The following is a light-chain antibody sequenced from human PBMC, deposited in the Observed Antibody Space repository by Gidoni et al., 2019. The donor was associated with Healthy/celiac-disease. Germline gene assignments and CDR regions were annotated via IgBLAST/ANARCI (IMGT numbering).Light chain of an antibody. Sequence: SSELTQDPAVSVALGQTVRITCQGDSPRSYYTSLYQQKPGQAPVLVIYGKNNRPSGIPDRFSGSSSGNTASLTITGAQAEDEADYYCNSRDSSGNHLEVFGGGTKLTVL. CDR3: NSRDSSGNHLEV. CDR2: GKN. J-gene: IGLJ2*01. CDR1: SPRSYY. V-gene: IGLV3-19*01.